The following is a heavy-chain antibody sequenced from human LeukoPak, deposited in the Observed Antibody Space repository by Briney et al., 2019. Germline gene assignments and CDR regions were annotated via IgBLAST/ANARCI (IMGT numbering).Heavy chain of an antibody. V-gene: IGHV1-2*02. CDR2: INPNSGGT. CDR3: ARGDYDSSGYAFDI. Sequence: ASVKVSCKASGYTFTSYYMHWVRQAPGQGLEWMGWINPNSGGTNYAQKFQGRVTMTRDTSISTAYMELSRLRSDDTAVYYCARGDYDSSGYAFDIWGQGTMVTVSS. J-gene: IGHJ3*02. CDR1: GYTFTSYY. D-gene: IGHD3-22*01.